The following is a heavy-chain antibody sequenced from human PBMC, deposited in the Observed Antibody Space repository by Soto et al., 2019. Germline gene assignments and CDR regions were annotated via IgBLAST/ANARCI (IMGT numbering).Heavy chain of an antibody. CDR1: GFTFSSYS. Sequence: GGSLRLSCAASGFTFSSYSMNWVRQAPGKGLEWVSSISSSSSYIYYADSVKGRFTISRDNAKNSLYLQMNSLRAEDTAVYYRALEGDSSGWWDAFDIWGQGTVVTVSS. J-gene: IGHJ3*02. V-gene: IGHV3-21*01. CDR3: ALEGDSSGWWDAFDI. CDR2: ISSSSSYI. D-gene: IGHD6-19*01.